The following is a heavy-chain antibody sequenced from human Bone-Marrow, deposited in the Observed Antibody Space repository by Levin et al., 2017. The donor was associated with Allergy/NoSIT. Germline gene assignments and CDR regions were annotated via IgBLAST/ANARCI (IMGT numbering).Heavy chain of an antibody. CDR1: GGSISGGGYY. V-gene: IGHV4-31*03. D-gene: IGHD5-12*01. CDR2: IYYSGNT. CDR3: ARFNGYDFDY. J-gene: IGHJ4*02. Sequence: SETLSLTCTVSGGSISGGGYYWSWIRQHPGKGLEWIEYIYYSGNTYYNPSLKSRVIISVVTSKNQLSLKLTSVTVADTAVYYCARFNGYDFDYWGQGTLVTVSS.